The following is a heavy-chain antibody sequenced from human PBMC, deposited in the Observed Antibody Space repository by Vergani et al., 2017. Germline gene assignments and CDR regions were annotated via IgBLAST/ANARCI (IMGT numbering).Heavy chain of an antibody. CDR3: TRPCGYGDFRVWYHMDV. V-gene: IGHV3-20*04. CDR2: ISWNSGSI. Sequence: EVQLLESGGGSAQPGESLRLSCVASGFTFTAHGLNWVRQAPGKGLEWVSGISWNSGSIGYGDSVKGRFTISRDNAKSSLYLQMNSLRTEDTAVYYCTRPCGYGDFRVWYHMDVWGKGTTVTVSS. CDR1: GFTFTAHG. D-gene: IGHD4-17*01. J-gene: IGHJ6*03.